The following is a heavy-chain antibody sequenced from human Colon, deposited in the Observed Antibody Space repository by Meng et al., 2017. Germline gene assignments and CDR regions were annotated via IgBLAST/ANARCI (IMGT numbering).Heavy chain of an antibody. V-gene: IGHV3-11*01. CDR1: GFIFSDYY. CDR2: ISTTGSIA. D-gene: IGHD3-22*01. CDR3: ATTGSHSSGS. Sequence: QGQLVESGGGWVKPGGSLRLSCAASGFIFSDYYMAWIRQTPGKGLEWVSYISTTGSIAYYADSVKGRFTISRDNAKNSVYLQMNSLRAEDTAVYYCATTGSHSSGSWGQGTLVTVSS. J-gene: IGHJ4*02.